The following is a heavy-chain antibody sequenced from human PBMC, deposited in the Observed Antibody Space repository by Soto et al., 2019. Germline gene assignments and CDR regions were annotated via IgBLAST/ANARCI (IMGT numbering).Heavy chain of an antibody. Sequence: GGSLRLSCAASGFTFSSYAMHWVRQAPGKGLEWVAVISYDGSNKYYADSVKGRFTISRDNSKNTLYLQMNSLRAEDTAVYYCARDLGKMDIVLMVYAMIPSSSGMDVWGQGTTVTVSS. D-gene: IGHD2-8*01. CDR2: ISYDGSNK. V-gene: IGHV3-30-3*01. CDR3: ARDLGKMDIVLMVYAMIPSSSGMDV. J-gene: IGHJ6*02. CDR1: GFTFSSYA.